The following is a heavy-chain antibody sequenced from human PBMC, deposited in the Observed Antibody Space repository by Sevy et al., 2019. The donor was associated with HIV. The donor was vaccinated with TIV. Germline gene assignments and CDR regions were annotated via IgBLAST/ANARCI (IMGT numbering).Heavy chain of an antibody. D-gene: IGHD3-10*01. CDR1: GDSISSGGYS. V-gene: IGHV4-30-2*01. Sequence: SETLSLTCAVSGDSISSGGYSWSWIRQPPGKGLEWIGNIYHSGSTYYNPSLKSRVTISVYRSKNQFSLKLSSVTAADTAVYYCARAAGGGVFDYWGQGTLVTVSS. CDR3: ARAAGGGVFDY. J-gene: IGHJ4*02. CDR2: IYHSGST.